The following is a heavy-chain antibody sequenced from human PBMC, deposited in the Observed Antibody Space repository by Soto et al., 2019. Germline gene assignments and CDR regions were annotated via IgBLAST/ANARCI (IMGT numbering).Heavy chain of an antibody. CDR3: ARYSSSWSKYFQH. Sequence: SETLSLTCTVSGGSISSSSYYWGWIRQPPGRGLEWIGSIYYSGTTYYNSSLKSRVIISSDMSKNQFSLRLTSVTAADTAVYSCARYSSSWSKYFQHWGQGTLVTVSS. D-gene: IGHD6-13*01. CDR2: IYYSGTT. CDR1: GGSISSSSYY. V-gene: IGHV4-39*01. J-gene: IGHJ1*01.